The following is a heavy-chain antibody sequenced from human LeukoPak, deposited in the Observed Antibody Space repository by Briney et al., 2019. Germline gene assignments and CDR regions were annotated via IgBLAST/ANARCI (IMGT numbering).Heavy chain of an antibody. Sequence: PSQTLSLTCTVSGGSISSGDYYWSWIRQPPGKGLEWIGYIYYSGSTYYNPSLKSRVTISVDTSKNQFSLKLSSVTAADTAVYYCARAPGAGLLYWFDPWGQGTLVTVSS. J-gene: IGHJ5*02. CDR3: ARAPGAGLLYWFDP. V-gene: IGHV4-30-4*01. D-gene: IGHD3-3*01. CDR1: GGSISSGDYY. CDR2: IYYSGST.